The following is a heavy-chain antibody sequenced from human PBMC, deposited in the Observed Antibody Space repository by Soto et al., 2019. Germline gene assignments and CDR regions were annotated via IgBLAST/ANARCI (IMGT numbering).Heavy chain of an antibody. D-gene: IGHD6-13*01. V-gene: IGHV3-23*01. CDR3: AKAGGSSSWYLTWYYYGMDV. CDR2: ISGSGGST. J-gene: IGHJ6*02. Sequence: GGSLRLSCAASGFAFSSYAMSWVRQAPGKGLEWVSAISGSGGSTYYADSVKGRFTISRDNSKNTLYLQMNSLRAEDTAVYYCAKAGGSSSWYLTWYYYGMDVWGQGTTVTVSS. CDR1: GFAFSSYA.